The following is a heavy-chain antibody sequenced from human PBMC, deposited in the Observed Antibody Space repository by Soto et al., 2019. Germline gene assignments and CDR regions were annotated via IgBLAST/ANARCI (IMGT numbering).Heavy chain of an antibody. Sequence: EVQLLESGGGLVQPGGSLRLSCAASGFTFSSYAMSWVRQAPGKGLEWVSAIRGSGGSTYYADSVKGRFTISRDNSKNTLYLQMNSLRAEDTAVYYCAKDAEAAAASPDAFDIWGQGTMVTVSS. CDR3: AKDAEAAAASPDAFDI. V-gene: IGHV3-23*01. CDR2: IRGSGGST. J-gene: IGHJ3*02. D-gene: IGHD6-13*01. CDR1: GFTFSSYA.